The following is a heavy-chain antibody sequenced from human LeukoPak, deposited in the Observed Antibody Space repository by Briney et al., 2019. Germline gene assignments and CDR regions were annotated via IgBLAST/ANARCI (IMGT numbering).Heavy chain of an antibody. J-gene: IGHJ6*02. Sequence: GGSLRLSCAASGFTFSSYAMSWVRQAPGKGLEWVANIKQDGSEKYYVDSVKGRFTISRDNAKNSLYLQMNSLRAEDTAVYYCARGSPYSSSPYYYGMDVWGQGTTVTVSS. CDR3: ARGSPYSSSPYYYGMDV. V-gene: IGHV3-7*01. CDR1: GFTFSSYA. D-gene: IGHD6-6*01. CDR2: IKQDGSEK.